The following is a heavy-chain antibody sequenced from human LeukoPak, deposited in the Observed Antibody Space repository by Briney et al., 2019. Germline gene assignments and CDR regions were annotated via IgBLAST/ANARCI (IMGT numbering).Heavy chain of an antibody. CDR1: GIAVTGNY. CDR3: AIAQSWDELFDS. D-gene: IGHD1-1*01. CDR2: ISINTDT. J-gene: IGHJ4*02. Sequence: GGSLTLSCAASGIAVTGNYMSWVRQPPGKGLEWVAFISINTDTFYADSVRGRFTISRDSSKITLFLQMNSLRDEDSAVYYCAIAQSWDELFDSWGQGTLVSVSP. V-gene: IGHV3-53*01.